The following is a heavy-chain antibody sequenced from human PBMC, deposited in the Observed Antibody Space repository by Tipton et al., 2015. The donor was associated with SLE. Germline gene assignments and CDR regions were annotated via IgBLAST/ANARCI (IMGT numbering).Heavy chain of an antibody. CDR2: IYSSGSA. CDR1: GGSISTYY. J-gene: IGHJ4*02. V-gene: IGHV4-4*07. Sequence: LRLSCSVSGGSISTYYWNWIRQPAGKGLEWIGRIYSSGSANYNPSLRSRVTISVDTSKNQFSLILSSVTAADTAVYYCARGGLGSDLRGSIYFGYWGQGTLVTVSS. CDR3: ARGGLGSDLRGSIYFGY. D-gene: IGHD7-27*01.